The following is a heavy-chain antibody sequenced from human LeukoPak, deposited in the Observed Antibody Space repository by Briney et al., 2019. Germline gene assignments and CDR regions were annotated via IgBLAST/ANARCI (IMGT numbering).Heavy chain of an antibody. CDR2: IIPIFDIA. CDR3: ARDNRYSYGLGPPTSVFDY. D-gene: IGHD5-18*01. J-gene: IGHJ4*02. Sequence: GASVKVSCKASGGTFSSYAISWVRQAPGQGLEWMGGIIPIFDIANYAQKFQGRVTITADESTSTAYMELSSLRSEDTAVYYCARDNRYSYGLGPPTSVFDYWGQGTLVTVSS. V-gene: IGHV1-69*13. CDR1: GGTFSSYA.